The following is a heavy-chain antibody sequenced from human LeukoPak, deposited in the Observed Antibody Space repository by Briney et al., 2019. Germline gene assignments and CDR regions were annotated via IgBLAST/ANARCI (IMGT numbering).Heavy chain of an antibody. V-gene: IGHV4-34*01. J-gene: IGHJ4*02. CDR2: INHSGST. D-gene: IGHD3-22*01. CDR1: GGSFSGYY. CDR3: ARGHTYYYDSSGYFPVSRRRTLDY. Sequence: PSETLSLTCAVYGGSFSGYYWSWIRQPPGKGLEWIGEINHSGSTNYNPSLKSRVTISVDTSKNQFSLKLSSVTAADTAVYYCARGHTYYYDSSGYFPVSRRRTLDYWGQGTLVTVSS.